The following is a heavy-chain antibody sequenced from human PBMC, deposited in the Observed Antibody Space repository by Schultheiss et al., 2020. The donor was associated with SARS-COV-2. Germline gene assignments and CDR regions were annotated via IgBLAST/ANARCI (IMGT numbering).Heavy chain of an antibody. CDR2: IKQDGSEK. CDR1: GFTFSSYW. V-gene: IGHV3-7*03. CDR3: ARDVSGSSGYYYDY. Sequence: GGSLRLSCAASGFTFSSYWMSWVRQAPGKGLEWVANIKQDGSEKYYVDSVKGRFTISRDNAKNSLYLQMNSLRAEDTAVYYCARDVSGSSGYYYDYWGQGTLVTVSS. D-gene: IGHD3-22*01. J-gene: IGHJ4*02.